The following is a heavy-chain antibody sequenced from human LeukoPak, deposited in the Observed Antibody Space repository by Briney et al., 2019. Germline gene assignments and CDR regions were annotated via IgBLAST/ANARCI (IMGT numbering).Heavy chain of an antibody. D-gene: IGHD3-10*01. J-gene: IGHJ4*02. Sequence: GASVKVSCKASGYTFTSYYMHWVRQAPGQGLEWMGIINPSGGSTSYAQKFQGRVTMTRDTSTRTVYMKLSSLSSEDTAVYYCARTDYGSGSSYWGQGTLVTVSS. V-gene: IGHV1-46*01. CDR3: ARTDYGSGSSY. CDR1: GYTFTSYY. CDR2: INPSGGST.